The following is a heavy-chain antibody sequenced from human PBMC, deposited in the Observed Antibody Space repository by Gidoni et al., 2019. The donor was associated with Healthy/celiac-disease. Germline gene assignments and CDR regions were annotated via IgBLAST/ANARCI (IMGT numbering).Heavy chain of an antibody. D-gene: IGHD1-26*01. CDR2: SSGSGGST. Sequence: EVQLLESGGGLVQPGGSLRLSCSASGFPFSSYAMSWVRQAPGKGLEWGSASSGSGGSTYYADSVKGRFTISRDNSKNTLYLQMNSLRAEDTAVYYCAKSGVKELPRGAFDYWGQGTLVTVSS. CDR1: GFPFSSYA. V-gene: IGHV3-23*01. CDR3: AKSGVKELPRGAFDY. J-gene: IGHJ4*02.